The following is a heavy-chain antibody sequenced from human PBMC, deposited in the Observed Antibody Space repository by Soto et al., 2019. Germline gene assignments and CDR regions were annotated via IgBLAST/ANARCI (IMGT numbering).Heavy chain of an antibody. CDR3: ARETGYSSGWYGDYLDY. D-gene: IGHD6-19*01. Sequence: PSETLSLTCSVSGGSVSSGSHYWSWIRQPPGKGLEWIGYSFYSGSTNYNPSLKSRVTISVDTSKNQFSLRLSSVTAADTAVYYCARETGYSSGWYGDYLDYWGQGTLVTAPQ. CDR2: SFYSGST. V-gene: IGHV4-61*01. J-gene: IGHJ4*02. CDR1: GGSVSSGSHY.